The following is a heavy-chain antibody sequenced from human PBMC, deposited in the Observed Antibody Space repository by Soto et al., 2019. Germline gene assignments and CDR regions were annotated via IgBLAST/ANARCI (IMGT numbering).Heavy chain of an antibody. Sequence: SETLSLTCAVYGGSFSGYYWSWIRQPPGKGLEWIGEINHSGSTNYNPSLKSRVTISVDTSKNQFSLKLSSVTAADTAVYCCARGTLRYFDWLLYYFDYWGQGTLVTVS. CDR1: GGSFSGYY. CDR3: ARGTLRYFDWLLYYFDY. J-gene: IGHJ4*02. D-gene: IGHD3-9*01. CDR2: INHSGST. V-gene: IGHV4-34*01.